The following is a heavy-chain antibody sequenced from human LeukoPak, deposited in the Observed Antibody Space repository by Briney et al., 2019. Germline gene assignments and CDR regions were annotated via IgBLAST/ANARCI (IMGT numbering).Heavy chain of an antibody. D-gene: IGHD2-2*01. CDR2: ISGSGTTT. CDR1: GFTFSSYE. Sequence: GGSLRLSCAASGFTFSSYEMNWVRQAPGKGLEWVSYISGSGTTTYYADSVKGRFTISRDNAQNSLYLQMNSLRAEDTAVYYCASAIVVVPADAFDIWGQGTMVTVSS. CDR3: ASAIVVVPADAFDI. V-gene: IGHV3-48*03. J-gene: IGHJ3*02.